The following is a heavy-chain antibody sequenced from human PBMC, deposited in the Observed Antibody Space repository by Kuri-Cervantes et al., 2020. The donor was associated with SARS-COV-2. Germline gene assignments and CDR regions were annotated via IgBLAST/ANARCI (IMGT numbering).Heavy chain of an antibody. J-gene: IGHJ4*02. CDR1: GFTFSNAW. Sequence: GESLKISCAASGFTFSNAWMSWVRQAPGKGLEWVAFIRYDGSNKYYADSVKGRFTISRDNSKNTLYLQMSSLRSEDTAVYYCARGPTPSHEFDYWGLGTLVTVSS. CDR3: ARGPTPSHEFDY. V-gene: IGHV3-30*02. CDR2: IRYDGSNK.